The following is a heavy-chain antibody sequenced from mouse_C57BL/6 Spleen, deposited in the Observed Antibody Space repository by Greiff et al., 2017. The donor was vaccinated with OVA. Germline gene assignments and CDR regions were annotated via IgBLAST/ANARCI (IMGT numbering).Heavy chain of an antibody. CDR3: TREGSAY. CDR2: IDPETGGT. Sequence: VKVVESGAELVRPGASVTLSCKASGYTFTDYEMHWVKQTPVHGLEWIGAIDPETGGTAYNQKFKGKAILTADKSSSTAYMELRSLTSEDSAVYYCTREGSAYWGQGTLVTVSA. V-gene: IGHV1-15*01. CDR1: GYTFTDYE. D-gene: IGHD3-3*01. J-gene: IGHJ3*01.